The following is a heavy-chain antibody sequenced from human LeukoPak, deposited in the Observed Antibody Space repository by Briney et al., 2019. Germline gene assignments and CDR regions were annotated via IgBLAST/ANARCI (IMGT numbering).Heavy chain of an antibody. D-gene: IGHD6-13*01. CDR2: IYYSGST. J-gene: IGHJ6*03. Sequence: SQTLSLTCTVSGGSISSGDYYWSWIRQPPGKGLEWIGYIYYSGSTYYNPSLKSRVTISVDTPKNQFSLKLSSVTAADTAVYYCAREGSSWQYYYYYMDVWGKGTTVTVSS. V-gene: IGHV4-30-4*08. CDR1: GGSISSGDYY. CDR3: AREGSSWQYYYYYMDV.